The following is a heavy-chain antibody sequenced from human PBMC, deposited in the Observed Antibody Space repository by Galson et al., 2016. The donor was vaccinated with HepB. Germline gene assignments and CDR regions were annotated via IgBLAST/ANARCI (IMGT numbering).Heavy chain of an antibody. CDR3: AKEMRWLKLGLDY. D-gene: IGHD5-24*01. J-gene: IGHJ4*02. Sequence: SLRLSCAASGFSFSSYAMSWVRQAPGKGLEWVSTITGRGTSTYYADSVEGRFTISRDNSKNLLYLQMNSLRAEDTATYYCAKEMRWLKLGLDYWGQGTRVTVSS. CDR2: ITGRGTST. CDR1: GFSFSSYA. V-gene: IGHV3-23*01.